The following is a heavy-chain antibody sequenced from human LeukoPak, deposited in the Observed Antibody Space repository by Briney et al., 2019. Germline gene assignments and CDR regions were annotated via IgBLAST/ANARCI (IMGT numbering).Heavy chain of an antibody. D-gene: IGHD5-18*01. Sequence: SVKVSCKASGGTFSSYPISWVRQAPGQGLEWMGGIVPIFGTVNYAQKFQGRVTITADESTSTAYMELSSLRSEDTAVYYCARDGRQASAFSYGPNWFDPWGQGTLVTVSS. CDR1: GGTFSSYP. CDR2: IVPIFGTV. J-gene: IGHJ5*02. CDR3: ARDGRQASAFSYGPNWFDP. V-gene: IGHV1-69*13.